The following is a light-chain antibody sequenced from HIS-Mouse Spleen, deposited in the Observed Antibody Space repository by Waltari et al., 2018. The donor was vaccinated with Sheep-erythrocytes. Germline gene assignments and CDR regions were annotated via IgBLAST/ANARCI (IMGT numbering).Light chain of an antibody. Sequence: DIQLTQSPSFLSASVGDRVTITCRASQGISSYLAWYQQKPGKAPKLLIYAASTLQSGVPSRFSGSGSGTEFTLTISSVQPEDFATYYCQQLNSYPPRVTFGGGTKVEIK. CDR2: AAS. CDR3: QQLNSYPPRVT. CDR1: QGISSY. J-gene: IGKJ4*01. V-gene: IGKV1-9*01.